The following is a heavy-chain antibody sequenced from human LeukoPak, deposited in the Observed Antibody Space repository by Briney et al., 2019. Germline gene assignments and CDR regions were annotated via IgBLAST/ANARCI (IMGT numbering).Heavy chain of an antibody. Sequence: ASVKVSCKASGYTFTSYDINWVRQATGQGLEWMGWMNPNSGNTGYAQKFQGRVTITRNTSISTAYMELSSLRSDDTAVYYCARDGSSIAAHNWFDPWGQGTLVTVSS. J-gene: IGHJ5*02. CDR3: ARDGSSIAAHNWFDP. V-gene: IGHV1-8*03. CDR1: GYTFTSYD. D-gene: IGHD6-6*01. CDR2: MNPNSGNT.